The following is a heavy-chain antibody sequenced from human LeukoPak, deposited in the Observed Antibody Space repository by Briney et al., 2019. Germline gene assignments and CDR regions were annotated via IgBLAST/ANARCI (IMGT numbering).Heavy chain of an antibody. CDR3: ARRLRSPYYYYMDV. J-gene: IGHJ6*03. CDR1: GGSFSGYY. CDR2: INHSGST. D-gene: IGHD4-17*01. V-gene: IGHV4-34*01. Sequence: RPSETLSLTCAVYGGSFSGYYWSWIRQPPGKGLEGIGEINHSGSTNYNPSLKSRVTISVDTSKNQFSLKLSSVTAADTAVYYCARRLRSPYYYYMDVWGKGTTVTISS.